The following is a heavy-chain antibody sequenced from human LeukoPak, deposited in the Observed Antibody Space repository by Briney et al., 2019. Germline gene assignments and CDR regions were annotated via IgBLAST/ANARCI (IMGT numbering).Heavy chain of an antibody. CDR2: ISGSGSAT. D-gene: IGHD3-10*01. V-gene: IGHV3-23*01. CDR1: GFTFRSYA. Sequence: GGSLRLSCAASGFTFRSYAMNWVRQAPGKGLEWVSAISGSGSATYYADSVKGRFTISRDNSKNTLYLQMNSLRAEDTAVYYCATLSGDSDYYYGMDVWGQGTTVTVSS. J-gene: IGHJ6*02. CDR3: ATLSGDSDYYYGMDV.